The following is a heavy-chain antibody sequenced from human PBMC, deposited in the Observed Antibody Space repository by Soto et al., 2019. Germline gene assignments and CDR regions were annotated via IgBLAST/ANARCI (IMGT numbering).Heavy chain of an antibody. D-gene: IGHD1-7*01. V-gene: IGHV4-39*01. J-gene: IGHJ5*02. CDR3: ARHFFGAWNYDWFDP. CDR2: IYYSGST. Sequence: PSETLSLTCTVSGGSISSSSYYWGWIRQPPGKGLDWIGSIYYSGSTYYNPSLKSRVTISVDTSNNQFSLKLSSVTAAVTAVYYCARHFFGAWNYDWFDPWGQGTLVTVSS. CDR1: GGSISSSSYY.